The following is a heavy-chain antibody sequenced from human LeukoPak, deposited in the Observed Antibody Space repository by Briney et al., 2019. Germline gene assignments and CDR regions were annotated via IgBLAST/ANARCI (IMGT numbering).Heavy chain of an antibody. CDR1: GFTFSSYA. CDR2: ISYDGSNK. D-gene: IGHD2-15*01. Sequence: GRSLRLSCAASGFTFSSYAMHWVRQAPGKGLEWVAVISYDGSNKYYADSVKGRFTISRDNSENTLYLQMNSLRAEDTAVYYCARETPSRSGDYWGQGTLVTVSP. CDR3: ARETPSRSGDY. J-gene: IGHJ4*02. V-gene: IGHV3-30*04.